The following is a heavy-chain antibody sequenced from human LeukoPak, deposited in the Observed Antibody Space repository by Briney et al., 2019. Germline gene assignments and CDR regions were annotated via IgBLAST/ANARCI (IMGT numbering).Heavy chain of an antibody. D-gene: IGHD5-18*01. CDR2: IYTSGST. V-gene: IGHV4-61*02. Sequence: SETLSLTCTVSGGSISSGSYYWSWIRQPAGLGLKWIGRIYTSGSTNYNPSLKSRVTISVDTSKNQFSLKLSSVTAADTAVYYCARGYSYALSTDPYYYFDYWGQGTLVTVSS. J-gene: IGHJ4*02. CDR1: GGSISSGSYY. CDR3: ARGYSYALSTDPYYYFDY.